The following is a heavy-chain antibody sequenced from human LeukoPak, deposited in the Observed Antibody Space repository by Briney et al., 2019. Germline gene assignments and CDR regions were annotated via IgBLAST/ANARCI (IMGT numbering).Heavy chain of an antibody. CDR2: ISWNSGSI. Sequence: GGSLRLSCVVSGFTFSSYWMSWVRQAPGKGLEWVSGISWNSGSIGYADSVKGRFTISRGNAKNSLYLQMNSLIPEDSALYYCAKSDSSGYPPSYWGQGTLVTVSS. V-gene: IGHV3-9*01. D-gene: IGHD3-22*01. CDR3: AKSDSSGYPPSY. J-gene: IGHJ4*02. CDR1: GFTFSSYW.